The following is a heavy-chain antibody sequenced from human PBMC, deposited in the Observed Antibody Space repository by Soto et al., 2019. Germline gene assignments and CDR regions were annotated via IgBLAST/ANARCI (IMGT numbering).Heavy chain of an antibody. CDR1: GGSISSSNSY. J-gene: IGHJ4*02. V-gene: IGHV4-39*01. CDR3: ARQGDSGIYTWVDS. Sequence: SETLSLTCTVSGGSISSSNSYWGWIRQSPGKGLEWIGNIYNSGTTYYNPSLKSRVTISVDTSKNQLYLKENSVTAADTAVYYCARQGDSGIYTWVDSWGQGTLVTVSS. CDR2: IYNSGTT. D-gene: IGHD1-26*01.